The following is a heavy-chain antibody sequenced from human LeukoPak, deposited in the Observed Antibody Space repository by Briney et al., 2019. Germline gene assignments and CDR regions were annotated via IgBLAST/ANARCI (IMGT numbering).Heavy chain of an antibody. J-gene: IGHJ4*02. CDR1: GFISSNAW. Sequence: GGSLRLSCVGSGFISSNAWMNWVRQAPGRGLEWVGRIKSKPDGGTIDYAAPVKGRFTISRDDSKNTVYLQMNSLKTEDTAVYYCSTGGFFLDYWGQGTLVTVSS. D-gene: IGHD3-22*01. CDR2: IKSKPDGGTI. V-gene: IGHV3-15*07. CDR3: STGGFFLDY.